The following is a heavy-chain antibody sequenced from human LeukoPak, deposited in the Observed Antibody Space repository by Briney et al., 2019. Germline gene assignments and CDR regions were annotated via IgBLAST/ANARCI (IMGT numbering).Heavy chain of an antibody. CDR1: GFSFTGSV. J-gene: IGHJ3*02. CDR3: ATHSSRWYDHDAFDI. V-gene: IGHV1-58*02. CDR2: IVVGSGNT. Sequence: SVKVSCKASGFSFTGSVIQWVRQARGQRLEWIGWIVVGSGNTNYAQKFQERVTITRDRSTSTAYMELSSLRSEDTALYYCATHSSRWYDHDAFDIWGEGTMVTVSS. D-gene: IGHD6-19*01.